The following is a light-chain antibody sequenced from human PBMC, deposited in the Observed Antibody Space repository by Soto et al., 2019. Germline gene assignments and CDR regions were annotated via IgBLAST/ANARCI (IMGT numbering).Light chain of an antibody. J-gene: IGKJ4*01. CDR3: LPQSSYPQS. CDR2: AAS. CDR1: QGIGNY. V-gene: IGKV1-17*01. Sequence: DIQMTQSPSSLSASVGDRVTIICRASQGIGNYVGWYQQKPGKAPKRLIYAASILESGVPPRFSGSGSGTEFTLTISTLQPEDFAVYYCLPQSSYPQSFGGGTTVEIK.